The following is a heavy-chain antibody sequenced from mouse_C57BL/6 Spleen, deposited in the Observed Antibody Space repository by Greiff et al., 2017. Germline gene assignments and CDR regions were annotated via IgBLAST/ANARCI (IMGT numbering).Heavy chain of an antibody. V-gene: IGHV1-52*01. CDR1: GYTFTSYW. D-gene: IGHD1-1*01. CDR2: IDPSDSET. CDR3: ARRSLYYYGRSYDYAMDY. J-gene: IGHJ4*01. Sequence: VQLQQPGAELVRPGSSVKLSCKASGYTFTSYWMHWVKQRPIQGLEWIGNIDPSDSETHYNQKFKDKATLTVDKSSSTAYMQLSSLTSEDSAVYYWARRSLYYYGRSYDYAMDYWGQGTSVTVSS.